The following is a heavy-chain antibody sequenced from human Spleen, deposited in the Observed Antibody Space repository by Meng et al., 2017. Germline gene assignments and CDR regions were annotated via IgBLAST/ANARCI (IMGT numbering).Heavy chain of an antibody. CDR1: GFTFSSYA. J-gene: IGHJ4*02. Sequence: GGSLRLSCAASGFTFSSYAMSWVRQAPGKGLEWVSAISGSGGSTFHADSVKGRFTISRDNSKNTLFLQMNSLRAEDTAVYYCAKGAGGVVTTRADDWGQGTLVTVSS. CDR3: AKGAGGVVTTRADD. CDR2: ISGSGGST. D-gene: IGHD4-23*01. V-gene: IGHV3-23*01.